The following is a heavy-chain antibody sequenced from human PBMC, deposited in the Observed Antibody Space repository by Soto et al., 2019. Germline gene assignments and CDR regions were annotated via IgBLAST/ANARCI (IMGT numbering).Heavy chain of an antibody. CDR3: ARGHPGYCSSTSCYMDWFDP. CDR2: IWYDGSNK. J-gene: IGHJ5*02. CDR1: GFTFSSYG. V-gene: IGHV3-33*01. D-gene: IGHD2-2*02. Sequence: LXLSCAPSGFTFSSYGMHWFLQAPVKGLEWVAVIWYDGSNKYYADSVKGRFTISRDNSKNTLYLQMNSLRAEDTAVYYCARGHPGYCSSTSCYMDWFDPWGQGTLVTVSS.